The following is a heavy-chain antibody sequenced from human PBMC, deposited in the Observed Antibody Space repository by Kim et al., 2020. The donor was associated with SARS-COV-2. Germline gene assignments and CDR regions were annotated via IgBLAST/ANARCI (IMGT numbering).Heavy chain of an antibody. Sequence: GGSLRLSCAASGFTFSSYAMSWVRQAPGKGLEWVSAISGSGGSTYYADSVKGRFTISRDNSKNTLYLQMNSLRAEDTAVYYCAYIGWFGELLPGEHYYYGMDVWGQGTTVTVSS. CDR3: AYIGWFGELLPGEHYYYGMDV. CDR1: GFTFSSYA. D-gene: IGHD3-10*01. V-gene: IGHV3-23*01. CDR2: ISGSGGST. J-gene: IGHJ6*02.